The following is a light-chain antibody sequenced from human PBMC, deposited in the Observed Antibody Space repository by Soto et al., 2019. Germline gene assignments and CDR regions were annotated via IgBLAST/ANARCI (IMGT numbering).Light chain of an antibody. Sequence: EIVLTQSPVTLSLSPGEKATLSCSASQSVTSTYLAWYHQKPGQSPRLIIYGGSTRASGFPDRFSGGGSGTAFTLTISILEPEDSAVYYCHCQQFDSSRVYSFGLGTKLEI. V-gene: IGKV3-20*01. CDR3: QQFDSSRVYS. J-gene: IGKJ2*03. CDR2: GGS. CDR1: QSVTSTY.